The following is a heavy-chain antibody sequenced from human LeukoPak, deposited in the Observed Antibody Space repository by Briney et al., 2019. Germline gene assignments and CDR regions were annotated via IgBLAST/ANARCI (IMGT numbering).Heavy chain of an antibody. CDR2: ISAYNGNT. V-gene: IGHV1-18*01. CDR3: ASGLYYDFWSGYYPPFFDY. Sequence: ASVKVSCKASGYTFTSYGISWVRQAPGQGLEWMGWISAYNGNTNYAQKLQGRVTMTTDTSTSTAYMELRSLRSDDTAVYYCASGLYYDFWSGYYPPFFDYWGQGTLVTVSS. CDR1: GYTFTSYG. J-gene: IGHJ4*02. D-gene: IGHD3-3*01.